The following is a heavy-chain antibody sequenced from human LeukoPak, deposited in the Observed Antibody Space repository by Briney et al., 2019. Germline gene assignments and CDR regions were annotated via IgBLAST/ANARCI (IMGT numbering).Heavy chain of an antibody. V-gene: IGHV3-7*01. CDR1: GFTFTTYW. Sequence: PGESLRLSCAASGFTFTTYWMSWVRQLPGKGLEWVASINQDGTEKYYVDSVKGRFTISRDNAKNSLDLQMNSLRGDDTGIYYCVKVAKYYYGSETYYFFEHWGQGTPVTASS. D-gene: IGHD3-10*01. J-gene: IGHJ4*02. CDR2: INQDGTEK. CDR3: VKVAKYYYGSETYYFFEH.